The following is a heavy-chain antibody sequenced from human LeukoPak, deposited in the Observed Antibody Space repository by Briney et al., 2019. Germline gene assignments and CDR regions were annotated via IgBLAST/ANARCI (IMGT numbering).Heavy chain of an antibody. CDR2: MNLNSGNT. D-gene: IGHD3-10*01. CDR3: ARMHYYDSGGSNWFDP. Sequence: ASVKVSCKASGYTFTSYGISWVRQAPGQGLEWMGWMNLNSGNTGYAQRFQGRVTMTTNTSINTAYMELSSLRSEDTAVYYCARMHYYDSGGSNWFDPWGQGTLVTVSS. CDR1: GYTFTSYG. J-gene: IGHJ5*02. V-gene: IGHV1-8*02.